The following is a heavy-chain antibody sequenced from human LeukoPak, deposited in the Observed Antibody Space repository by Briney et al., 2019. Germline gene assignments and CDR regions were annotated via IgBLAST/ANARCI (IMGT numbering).Heavy chain of an antibody. CDR3: ARGRSYDFWSGKYYFDY. CDR2: INHSGST. V-gene: IGHV4-34*01. D-gene: IGHD3-3*01. CDR1: GGSFSGYY. J-gene: IGHJ4*02. Sequence: SETLSLTCAVYGGSFSGYYWSWIRQPPGKGLECIGEINHSGSTNYNPSLKSRVTISVDTSKNPFSLKLSSVTAADTAVYYCARGRSYDFWSGKYYFDYWGQGTLVTVSS.